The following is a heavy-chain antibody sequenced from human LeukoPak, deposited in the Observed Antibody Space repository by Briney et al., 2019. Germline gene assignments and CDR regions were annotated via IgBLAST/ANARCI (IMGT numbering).Heavy chain of an antibody. J-gene: IGHJ4*02. Sequence: KPGGSLRLSCAASGFTSTTYSMNWVRQAPGKGLEWVSSITGSSSMGSSGPFIYYADSVKGRFAISRDDAKNSLFLQMNSLRAAYTAVYYCARDTSVVGTLRYFDYWGQGALVTVSS. V-gene: IGHV3-21*01. CDR3: ARDTSVVGTLRYFDY. D-gene: IGHD6-19*01. CDR2: ITGSSSMGSSGPFI. CDR1: GFTSTTYS.